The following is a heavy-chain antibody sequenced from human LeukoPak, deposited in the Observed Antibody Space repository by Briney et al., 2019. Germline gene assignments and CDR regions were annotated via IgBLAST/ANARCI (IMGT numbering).Heavy chain of an antibody. D-gene: IGHD2-15*01. V-gene: IGHV1-18*01. CDR3: ARGHHGYCSGGSCYSRFDY. Sequence: GASVKVSCKASGYTFTSYGISWVRQAPGQGLEWMGRISAYNGNTNYAQKLQGRVTMTTDTSTSTAYMELRSLRSDDTAVYYCARGHHGYCSGGSCYSRFDYWGQGTLVTVSS. CDR1: GYTFTSYG. CDR2: ISAYNGNT. J-gene: IGHJ4*02.